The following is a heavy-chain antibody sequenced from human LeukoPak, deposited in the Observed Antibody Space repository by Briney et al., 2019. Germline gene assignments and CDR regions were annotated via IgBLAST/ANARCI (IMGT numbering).Heavy chain of an antibody. V-gene: IGHV3-72*01. CDR2: VESRSPSFTT. J-gene: IGHJ4*02. CDR1: VFTFSDHY. CDR3: ARSTSWSFDY. D-gene: IGHD2-2*01. Sequence: VGFLRLSCAGCVFTFSDHYMDWVRQKPGFGPEEVGIVESRSPSFTTAYGASVKGRFTITRDDSKNSVYLQMNSLPTEDTVVYYCARSTSWSFDYWGQGVLVTVAS.